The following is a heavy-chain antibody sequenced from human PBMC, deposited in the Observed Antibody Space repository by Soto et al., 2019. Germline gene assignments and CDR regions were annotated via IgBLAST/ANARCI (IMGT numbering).Heavy chain of an antibody. CDR2: ISPYSGKT. J-gene: IGHJ4*02. CDR1: GYTFTNND. CDR3: ATEGLLLLPDY. D-gene: IGHD3-22*01. Sequence: QIQLVQSGTEVRKPGASAKVSCKTSGYTFTNNDVCWVRQTPGQGLEWMGWISPYSGKTNYARKFKGRVTMTTDTSTSTVYMELTSLTSDDTAVYYCATEGLLLLPDYWGQGTLVTVSS. V-gene: IGHV1-18*01.